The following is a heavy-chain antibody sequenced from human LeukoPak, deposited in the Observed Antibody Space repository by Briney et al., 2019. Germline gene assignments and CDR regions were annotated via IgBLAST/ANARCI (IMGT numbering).Heavy chain of an antibody. J-gene: IGHJ4*02. D-gene: IGHD3-10*01. Sequence: SETLSLTCTVSGGSISSYYWSWIRQPPGKGLEGIGSIYYSGSTYYNPSLKSRVTISVDTSKNQFFLKLSSVTAADTAVYYCARDERFGGYFDYWGQGTLVTVPS. CDR3: ARDERFGGYFDY. CDR1: GGSISSYY. V-gene: IGHV4-59*12. CDR2: IYYSGST.